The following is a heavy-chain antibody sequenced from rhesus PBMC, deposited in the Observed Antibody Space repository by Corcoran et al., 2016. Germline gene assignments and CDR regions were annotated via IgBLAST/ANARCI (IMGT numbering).Heavy chain of an antibody. CDR2: SGGSSGNT. CDR1: GYSITSGYG. D-gene: IGHD1-20*01. J-gene: IGHJ3*01. Sequence: QVQLQESGPGLVKPSETLSVPCAVSGYSITSGYGWSWIRQPPGKGLEWIGYSGGSSGNTNYDPSLKSRVTISKDTSKNQFSLKLTSVTAADTAVDYCARVGGIGGTRGAFEFWGQGLRVTVSS. V-gene: IGHV4-127*01. CDR3: ARVGGIGGTRGAFEF.